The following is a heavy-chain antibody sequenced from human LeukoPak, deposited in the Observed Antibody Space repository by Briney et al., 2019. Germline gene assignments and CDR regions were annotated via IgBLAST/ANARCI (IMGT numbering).Heavy chain of an antibody. D-gene: IGHD6-6*01. Sequence: SETLSLTCTVSGGSISSYYWSWIRQPPGKGLEWIGYIYYSGSTNYNPSLKNRVTISVDTSKNQFSLKLSSVTAADTAVYYCARGGRRIAARPTPGVSPFDYWGQGTLVTVSS. CDR1: GGSISSYY. V-gene: IGHV4-59*01. CDR3: ARGGRRIAARPTPGVSPFDY. CDR2: IYYSGST. J-gene: IGHJ4*02.